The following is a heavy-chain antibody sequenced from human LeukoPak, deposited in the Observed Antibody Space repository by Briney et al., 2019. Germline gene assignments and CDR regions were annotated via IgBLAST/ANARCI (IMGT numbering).Heavy chain of an antibody. D-gene: IGHD6-13*01. CDR1: GGSFSGYK. CDR3: ATDRYSSIWYY. V-gene: IGHV4-34*01. CDR2: VNPSGGT. J-gene: IGHJ1*01. Sequence: SETLSLTCAVYGGSFSGYKWSWICQPPGKGMEWIGEVNPSGGTTYNPSLDGRVTISLDTSKNQFSLTLSSVTAADTAMYYCATDRYSSIWYYWGQGTLVTVSS.